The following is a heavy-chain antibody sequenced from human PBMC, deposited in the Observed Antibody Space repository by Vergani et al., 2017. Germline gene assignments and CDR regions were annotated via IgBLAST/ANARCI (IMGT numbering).Heavy chain of an antibody. J-gene: IGHJ5*02. CDR3: ARESVPEDLIIAAAGSHWFDP. D-gene: IGHD6-13*01. CDR1: GGPISSGSYY. CDR2: IYTSGST. V-gene: IGHV4-61*02. Sequence: QVQLQESGPGLVKPSQTLSLTCTVSGGPISSGSYYWSWIRQPAGKGLEWIGRIYTSGSTNYNPSVKSRVTISVDTSKNQFSLKLSSVTAADTAVYYCARESVPEDLIIAAAGSHWFDPWGQGTLVTVSS.